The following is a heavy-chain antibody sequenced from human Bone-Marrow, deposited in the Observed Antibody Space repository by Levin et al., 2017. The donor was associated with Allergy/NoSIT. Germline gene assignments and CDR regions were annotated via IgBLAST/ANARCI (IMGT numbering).Heavy chain of an antibody. D-gene: IGHD6-6*01. CDR3: AKDHLSGAARPSY. Sequence: LSLTCAASGFTFSSSAMTWVRQAPGKGLEWVSSVSGSGSSTYYADSVRGRFTISRDNSKNTLYLQMNSLRAEDTAVYYCAKDHLSGAARPSYWGQGALVTVSS. J-gene: IGHJ4*02. CDR1: GFTFSSSA. CDR2: VSGSGSST. V-gene: IGHV3-23*01.